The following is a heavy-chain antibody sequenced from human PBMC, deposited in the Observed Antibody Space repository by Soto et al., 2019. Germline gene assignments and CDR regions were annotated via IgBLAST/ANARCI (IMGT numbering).Heavy chain of an antibody. CDR3: KIMITFGGVIVDY. J-gene: IGHJ4*02. CDR1: GFTFSSYA. V-gene: IGHV3-23*01. Sequence: EVQLLESGGGLVQPGGSLRLSCAASGFTFSSYAMSWVRQAPGKGLERVSAISGSGGSTYYADSVKGRFTISRDNSKNTVYLQMNSLRAEDTAVYYCKIMITFGGVIVDYWGQGTLVTVSS. CDR2: ISGSGGST. D-gene: IGHD3-16*02.